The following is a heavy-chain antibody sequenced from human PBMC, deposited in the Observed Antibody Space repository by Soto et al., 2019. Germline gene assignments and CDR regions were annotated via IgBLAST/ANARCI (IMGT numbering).Heavy chain of an antibody. CDR3: ARGLRELRYYYYYGMDV. D-gene: IGHD1-26*01. CDR1: GYTFTSYA. Sequence: ASVKVSCKASGYTFTSYAMHWVRQAPGQRLEWMGWINAGNGNTKYSQKFQGRVTITRDTSASTAYIELSSLRSEDTAVYYCARGLRELRYYYYYGMDVWGQGTTVTVSS. CDR2: INAGNGNT. J-gene: IGHJ6*02. V-gene: IGHV1-3*01.